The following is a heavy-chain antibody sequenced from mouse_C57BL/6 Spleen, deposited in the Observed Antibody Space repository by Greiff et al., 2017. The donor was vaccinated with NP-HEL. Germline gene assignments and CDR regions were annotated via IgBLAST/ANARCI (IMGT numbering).Heavy chain of an antibody. Sequence: VQLQQSGAELARPGASVKLSCKASGYTFTSSGISWVKQRTGQGLEWIGEIYPRSGNTYSNEKLKGKATLTADKSSSTAYMELRSLTSEDSAVYFCARWGSSYPFDGWGQGATLTVSS. D-gene: IGHD1-1*01. CDR2: IYPRSGNT. CDR3: ARWGSSYPFDG. V-gene: IGHV1-81*01. J-gene: IGHJ2*01. CDR1: GYTFTSSG.